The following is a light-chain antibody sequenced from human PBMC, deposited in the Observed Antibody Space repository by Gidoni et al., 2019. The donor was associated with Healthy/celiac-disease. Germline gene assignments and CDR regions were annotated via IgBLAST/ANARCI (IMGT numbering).Light chain of an antibody. CDR3: QSYDSSSNWV. V-gene: IGLV6-57*01. Sequence: NFILTQPHSVSDSPGKTVTISCTRSSGSLASNYVQWYQQRPGSSPTTVIYEDNQRPSGVPDRFSGSIDSSSNSASLTISGLKTEDEADYYCQSYDSSSNWVFGGGTKLTVL. CDR2: EDN. CDR1: SGSLASNY. J-gene: IGLJ3*02.